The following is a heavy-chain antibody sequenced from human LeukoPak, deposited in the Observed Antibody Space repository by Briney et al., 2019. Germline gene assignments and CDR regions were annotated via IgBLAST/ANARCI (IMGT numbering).Heavy chain of an antibody. J-gene: IGHJ3*02. Sequence: SETLSFTCTVSGGSISSYYWSWIRQPAGKGLEWIGRIYTSGSTNYNPSLKSRVTMSVDTSKNQFSLKLSSVTAADTAVYYCARQYYDILTGYDRGDAFDIWDRGTMVTVSS. CDR1: GGSISSYY. CDR2: IYTSGST. D-gene: IGHD3-9*01. V-gene: IGHV4-4*07. CDR3: ARQYYDILTGYDRGDAFDI.